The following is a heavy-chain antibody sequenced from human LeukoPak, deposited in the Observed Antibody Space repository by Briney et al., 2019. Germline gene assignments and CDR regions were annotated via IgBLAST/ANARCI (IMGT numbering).Heavy chain of an antibody. Sequence: SETLSLTCTVSGGSISSSSYYWSWIRQSPGKGLEWIGEVNHRGSAHYNPSLKSRVTISLDTSKNQFSLTMNFVTAADTSMYFCARGNSGGAFGDFYYFMDVWGKGTTVSVSS. J-gene: IGHJ6*03. CDR3: ARGNSGGAFGDFYYFMDV. CDR2: VNHRGSA. V-gene: IGHV4-39*07. CDR1: GGSISSSSYY. D-gene: IGHD1-1*01.